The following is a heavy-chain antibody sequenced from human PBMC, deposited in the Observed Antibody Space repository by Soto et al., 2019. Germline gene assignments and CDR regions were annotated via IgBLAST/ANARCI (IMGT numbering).Heavy chain of an antibody. CDR2: INSDGSST. V-gene: IGHV3-74*01. CDR1: GFTFSSYW. J-gene: IGHJ6*02. CDR3: ARDPLRXYYGSGSYDYYYYYGMDV. Sequence: PGGSLRLSCAASGFTFSSYWMHWVRQAPGKGLVWVSRINSDGSSTSYADSVKGRFTISRDNAKNTLYLQMNSLRAEDTAVYYCARDPLRXYYGSGSYDYYYYYGMDVWGQGTTVTSP. D-gene: IGHD3-10*01.